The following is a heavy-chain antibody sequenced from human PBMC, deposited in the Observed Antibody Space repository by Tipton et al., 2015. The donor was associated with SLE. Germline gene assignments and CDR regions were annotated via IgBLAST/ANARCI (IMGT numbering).Heavy chain of an antibody. V-gene: IGHV3-33*01. CDR3: ARARAYHYGMDV. CDR2: IWYDGSNK. CDR1: GFTFSSYG. D-gene: IGHD3-22*01. J-gene: IGHJ6*02. Sequence: SLRLSCAASGFTFSSYGMHWVRQAPGKGLEWVAVIWYDGSNKYYADSVKGRFTISRDNSKNTLYLQMNSLRAEDTAVYFCARARAYHYGMDVWGQGTTVTVSS.